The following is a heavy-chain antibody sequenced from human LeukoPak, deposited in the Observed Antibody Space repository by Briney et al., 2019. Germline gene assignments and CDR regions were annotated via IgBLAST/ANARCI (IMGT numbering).Heavy chain of an antibody. J-gene: IGHJ4*02. Sequence: GGSLRLSCAASGFTFSSYSMNWVRQAPGKGLEWVSSISSSSSYIYYADSVKGRFTISRDNAKNSLYLQINSLRAEDTAVYYCASSTGDTAMALDYWGQGTLVTVSS. CDR3: ASSTGDTAMALDY. CDR1: GFTFSSYS. D-gene: IGHD5-18*01. CDR2: ISSSSSYI. V-gene: IGHV3-21*01.